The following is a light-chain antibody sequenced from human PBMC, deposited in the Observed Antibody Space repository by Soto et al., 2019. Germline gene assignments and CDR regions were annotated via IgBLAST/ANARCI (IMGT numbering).Light chain of an antibody. CDR3: HQHNAWPLT. V-gene: IGKV3-15*01. J-gene: IGKJ4*01. CDR1: QSVSSN. CDR2: AIS. Sequence: EIVMTQSPATLSVSPGERATLSCRASQSVSSNLAWYQQKPGQAPRLLMYAISTRATGIPARFSGSGSGTEFTLTISILQSEDFAVYYCHQHNAWPLTFGGGTTVEIK.